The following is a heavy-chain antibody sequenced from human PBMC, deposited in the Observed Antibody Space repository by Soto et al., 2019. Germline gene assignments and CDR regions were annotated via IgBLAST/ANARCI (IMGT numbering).Heavy chain of an antibody. CDR3: ARGAAMDAFDI. V-gene: IGHV1-46*01. CDR2: INPSGGST. D-gene: IGHD6-25*01. CDR1: GYTFTSYY. Sequence: ASVKVSCKASGYTFTSYYMHWVRQAPGQGLEWMGIINPSGGSTSYAQKFQGRVTMTRDTSTSTAYMKLSSLRSDDTAGYYCARGAAMDAFDIWGQGTMVTVSS. J-gene: IGHJ3*02.